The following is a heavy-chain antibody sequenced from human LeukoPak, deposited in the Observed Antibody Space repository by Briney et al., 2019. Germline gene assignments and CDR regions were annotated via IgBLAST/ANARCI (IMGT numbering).Heavy chain of an antibody. Sequence: PSETLSLTCTVSGVSISGYYWSWIRQPPGKGLEWIGYIYYSGSTNYNPSLKSRVTISVDTSKNQFSLKLSSVTAADTAVYYCASIHSSSVSIHFDYWGQGTLVTVSS. CDR2: IYYSGST. J-gene: IGHJ4*02. CDR3: ASIHSSSVSIHFDY. V-gene: IGHV4-59*01. CDR1: GVSISGYY. D-gene: IGHD6-6*01.